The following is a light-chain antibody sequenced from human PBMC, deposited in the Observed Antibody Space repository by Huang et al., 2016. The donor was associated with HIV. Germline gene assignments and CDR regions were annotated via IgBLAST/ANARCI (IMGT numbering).Light chain of an antibody. CDR1: HSVRSN. J-gene: IGKJ2*01. CDR2: GSS. V-gene: IGKV3-15*01. Sequence: EIVMTQSPATLSVSPGERATLPCRASHSVRSNLAWYQQKPGQAPRLLIYGSSTRATGIPARFSGSGSGAEFTLTISSLQSEDFAVYYCQQFNKWPYTFGQGTKLEIK. CDR3: QQFNKWPYT.